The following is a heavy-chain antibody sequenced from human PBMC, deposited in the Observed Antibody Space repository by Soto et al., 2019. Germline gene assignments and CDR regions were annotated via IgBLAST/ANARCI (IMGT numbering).Heavy chain of an antibody. J-gene: IGHJ3*02. D-gene: IGHD6-19*01. CDR1: GGSISSYY. Sequence: SETLSLTCTVSGGSISSYYWSWIRQPPGKGLEWIGYIYYSGSTNYNPSLKSRVTISVDTSKNQFSLKLSSVTAEDTAVYYCARSSSGWPFDAFDIWGQGTMVTVS. V-gene: IGHV4-59*12. CDR3: ARSSSGWPFDAFDI. CDR2: IYYSGST.